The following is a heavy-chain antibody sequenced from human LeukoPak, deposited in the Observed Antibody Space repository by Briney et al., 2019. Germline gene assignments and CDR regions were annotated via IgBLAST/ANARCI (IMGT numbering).Heavy chain of an antibody. V-gene: IGHV1-69*04. Sequence: ASVKVSCKASGGTFSSYAISWVRQAPGQGLEWMGRIIPILGIANYAQKFQGRVTITADKSTSTAYMELSSLRSDDTAVYYCAKTYYYDSSGYYLPYYYYYGMDVWGQGTTVTVSS. CDR1: GGTFSSYA. CDR2: IIPILGIA. CDR3: AKTYYYDSSGYYLPYYYYYGMDV. D-gene: IGHD3-22*01. J-gene: IGHJ6*02.